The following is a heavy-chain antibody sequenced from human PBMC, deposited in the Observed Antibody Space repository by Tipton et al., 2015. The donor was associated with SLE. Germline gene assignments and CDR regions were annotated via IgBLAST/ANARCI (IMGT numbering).Heavy chain of an antibody. D-gene: IGHD1-14*01. CDR2: IKQDGSEK. Sequence: GSLRLSCAASGFTFSSYWMSWVRQAPGKGLEWVANIKQDGSEKYYVDSVKGRFTISRDNAKNSLYLQMNSLRAEDTAVYYCARGGKYHPAYNGAFDIWGQGTMVTVSS. CDR3: ARGGKYHPAYNGAFDI. CDR1: GFTFSSYW. V-gene: IGHV3-7*03. J-gene: IGHJ3*02.